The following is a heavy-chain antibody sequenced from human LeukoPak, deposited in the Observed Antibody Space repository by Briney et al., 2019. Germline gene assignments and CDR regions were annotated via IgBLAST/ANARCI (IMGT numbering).Heavy chain of an antibody. CDR2: IKQDGSEK. D-gene: IGHD6-13*01. J-gene: IGHJ4*02. CDR1: GFTFSSYW. CDR3: ARGTIAAAGYYYFDC. V-gene: IGHV3-7*04. Sequence: PGGSLRLSCAASGFTFSSYWMSWVRQPPGKGLEWVANIKQDGSEKYNVDSVKGRFTISSDNAKNSLYLQMNSLRADDTAVYYLARGTIAAAGYYYFDCWGQATQVSDCS.